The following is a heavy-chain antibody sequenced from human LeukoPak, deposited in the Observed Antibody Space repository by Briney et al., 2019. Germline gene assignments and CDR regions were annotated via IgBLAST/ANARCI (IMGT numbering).Heavy chain of an antibody. J-gene: IGHJ5*02. D-gene: IGHD3-22*01. CDR2: IYYSGST. Sequence: PSETLSLTCTVSGGSVSSGSYYWSWIRQPPGKGLEWIGYIYYSGSTNYNPSLKSRATISVDTSKNQFSLKLSSVTAADTAVYYCARGDYDSSGYYWFDPWGQGTLVTVSS. CDR3: ARGDYDSSGYYWFDP. V-gene: IGHV4-61*01. CDR1: GGSVSSGSYY.